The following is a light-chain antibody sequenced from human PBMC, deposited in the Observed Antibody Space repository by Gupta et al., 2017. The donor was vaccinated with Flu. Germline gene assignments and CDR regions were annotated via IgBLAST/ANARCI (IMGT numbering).Light chain of an antibody. CDR2: AAS. Sequence: DIQMTQSPSSLSASVGDRVTITCRASQSISSYLNWYQQKPGKAPKLLIYAASSLQSGVPSRFSGSGSGTDLTLSISILQPEDFANYYCQQSDSTPNTFGQGTRLEIK. J-gene: IGKJ2*01. V-gene: IGKV1-39*01. CDR1: QSISSY. CDR3: QQSDSTPNT.